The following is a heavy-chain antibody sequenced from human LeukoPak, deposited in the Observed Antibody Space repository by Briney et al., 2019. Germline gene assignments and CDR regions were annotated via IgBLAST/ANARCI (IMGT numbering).Heavy chain of an antibody. D-gene: IGHD1-26*01. CDR1: GFTFSSYA. CDR3: ARDLRGTGLLPLDY. Sequence: GGSLRLSCAASGFTFSSYAMHWVRQAPGKGLEWVAVISYDGSNKYYAGSVKGRFTISRDNSKNTLYLQMNSLRAEDTAVYYCARDLRGTGLLPLDYWGQGTLVTVSS. V-gene: IGHV3-30-3*01. CDR2: ISYDGSNK. J-gene: IGHJ4*02.